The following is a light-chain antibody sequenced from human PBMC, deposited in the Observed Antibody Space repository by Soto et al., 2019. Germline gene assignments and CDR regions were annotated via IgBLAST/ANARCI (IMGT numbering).Light chain of an antibody. V-gene: IGKV1-39*01. J-gene: IGKJ4*01. CDR2: AAS. Sequence: DILMTQSPSSLSASVGDRVTITCRASQSISSYLNWYQQKPGKAPKLLIYAASSLQSGVPSRFSGSGSGTDFTLTISSLQPEDFATYYCQQSYSTVTFGGGTKVEIK. CDR1: QSISSY. CDR3: QQSYSTVT.